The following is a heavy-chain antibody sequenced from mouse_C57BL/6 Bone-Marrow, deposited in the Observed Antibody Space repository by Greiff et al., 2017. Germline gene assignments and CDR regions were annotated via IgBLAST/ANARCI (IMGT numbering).Heavy chain of an antibody. D-gene: IGHD2-4*01. V-gene: IGHV7-1*01. CDR1: GFTFSDFY. J-gene: IGHJ4*01. CDR3: ARDGHDYDDYYAMDY. CDR2: SRNKANDYTT. Sequence: EVMLVESGGGLVQSGRSLRLSCATSGFTFSDFYMEWVRQAPGKGLEWIAASRNKANDYTTEDSASVKGRFIVSRDTSQSILYLQMNALRAEDTAIYYCARDGHDYDDYYAMDYWGQGTSVTVSS.